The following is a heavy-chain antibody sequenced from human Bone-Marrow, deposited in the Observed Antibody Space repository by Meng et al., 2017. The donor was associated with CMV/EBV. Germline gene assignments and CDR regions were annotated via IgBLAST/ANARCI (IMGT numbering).Heavy chain of an antibody. CDR3: ARIDSSGYNNWFDP. Sequence: GESLKISCAASGFTFSSYAMHWVRQAPGKGLEWVAVISYDGSNKYYADSVKGRFTISRDNSKNTLYLQMNSLRAEDTAVYYCARIDSSGYNNWFDPWGQGTLVTPPQ. J-gene: IGHJ5*02. CDR1: GFTFSSYA. V-gene: IGHV3-30-3*01. D-gene: IGHD3-22*01. CDR2: ISYDGSNK.